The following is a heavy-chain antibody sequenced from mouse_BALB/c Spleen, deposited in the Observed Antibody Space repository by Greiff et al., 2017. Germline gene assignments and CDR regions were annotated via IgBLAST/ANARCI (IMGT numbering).Heavy chain of an antibody. CDR2: IWGDGST. CDR1: GFSLTGYG. Sequence: QVQLQESGPGLVAPSQSLSITCTVSGFSLTGYGVNWVRQPPGKGLEWLGMIWGDGSTDYNSALKSRLSISKDNSKSQVFLKMNSLQTDDTARYYCARYYGSGAMDYWGQGTSVTVSS. V-gene: IGHV2-6-7*01. J-gene: IGHJ4*01. CDR3: ARYYGSGAMDY. D-gene: IGHD1-1*01.